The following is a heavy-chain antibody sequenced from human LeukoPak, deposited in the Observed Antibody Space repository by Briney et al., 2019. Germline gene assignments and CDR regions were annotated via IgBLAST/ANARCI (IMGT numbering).Heavy chain of an antibody. J-gene: IGHJ4*02. CDR3: ARNGPYTSGGSYYFDY. CDR2: TSGYNGHT. V-gene: IGHV1-18*01. CDR1: GYTFTSYG. Sequence: ASVKVSCKASGYTFTSYGISWVRQAAGQGLEWMGWTSGYNGHTNYAQKLQGRATMTTDTSTSTAYMEVRSLRSDDTAVYYCARNGPYTSGGSYYFDYWGQGTLVTVSS. D-gene: IGHD3-16*01.